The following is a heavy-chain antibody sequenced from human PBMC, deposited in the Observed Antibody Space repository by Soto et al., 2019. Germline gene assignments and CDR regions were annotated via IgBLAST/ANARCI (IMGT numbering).Heavy chain of an antibody. J-gene: IGHJ5*02. CDR3: ARGGIPTQNWFDP. D-gene: IGHD2-2*02. Sequence: SEALSLTCVVSGGSIYSGNWWNWVRQSPGKGLEWIGEIFHSGTTNYNPSLKSRVTVSLDTSKNQFSLKLSSVTAADTAVYYCARGGIPTQNWFDPWGPGILVTVSS. CDR2: IFHSGTT. CDR1: GGSIYSGNW. V-gene: IGHV4-4*02.